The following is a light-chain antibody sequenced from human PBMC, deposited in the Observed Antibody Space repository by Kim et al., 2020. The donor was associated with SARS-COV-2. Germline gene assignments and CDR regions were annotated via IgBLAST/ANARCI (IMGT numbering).Light chain of an antibody. CDR3: QKYNSAPWT. CDR2: AAS. V-gene: IGKV1-27*01. Sequence: ASVGDIVTINCRARQDIANSLAWYQQKPGKVPQVLIYAASTLQSGVPSRFSGSGSGTEFTLTIGSLQTEDVATYYCQKYNSAPWTFGPGTKVDIK. J-gene: IGKJ1*01. CDR1: QDIANS.